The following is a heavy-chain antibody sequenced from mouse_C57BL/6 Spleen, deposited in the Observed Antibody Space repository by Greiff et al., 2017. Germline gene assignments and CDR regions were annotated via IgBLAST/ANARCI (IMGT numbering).Heavy chain of an antibody. CDR1: GYTFTSYW. J-gene: IGHJ4*01. CDR3: ARRVASLGPYAMDY. Sequence: VKLQQPGAELVRPGSSVKLSCKASGYTFTSYWMDWVKQRPGQGLEWIGNIYPSDSETHYNQKFKDKATLTVDKSSSTAYMQLSSLTSEDSAVYYCARRVASLGPYAMDYWGQGTSVTVSS. V-gene: IGHV1-61*01. CDR2: IYPSDSET. D-gene: IGHD6-1*01.